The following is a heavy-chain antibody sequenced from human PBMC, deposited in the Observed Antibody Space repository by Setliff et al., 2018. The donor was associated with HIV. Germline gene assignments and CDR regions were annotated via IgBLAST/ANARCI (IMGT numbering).Heavy chain of an antibody. Sequence: ASVKVSCKASGYTFTSYDINWVRQATGQGLEWMGWMNPNSGNTGYAQKFQGRVTMTRNTSISTAYMELSSLRSEDTAVYYCVRGGQYYRSTYYYYYMDVGGKGTTVTVSS. CDR1: GYTFTSYD. CDR2: MNPNSGNT. CDR3: VRGGQYYRSTYYYYYMDV. J-gene: IGHJ6*03. V-gene: IGHV1-8*02. D-gene: IGHD3-16*02.